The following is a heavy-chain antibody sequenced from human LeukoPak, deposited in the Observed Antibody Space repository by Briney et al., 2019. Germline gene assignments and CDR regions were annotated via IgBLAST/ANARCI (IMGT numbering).Heavy chain of an antibody. V-gene: IGHV3-7*05. D-gene: IGHD3-10*01. CDR1: VHIFSICR. J-gene: IGHJ3*02. CDR2: IKEDGNET. CDR3: ARARDYRSGKANAFDI. Sequence: GGSQRLSCVSAVHIFSICRMSGVRQAPGRGLEWVANIKEDGNETSYVGSVKGRFTISRDNAKKSLYLQMNSLRPYDEDVYDCARARDYRSGKANAFDIWGQGTMVTVSS.